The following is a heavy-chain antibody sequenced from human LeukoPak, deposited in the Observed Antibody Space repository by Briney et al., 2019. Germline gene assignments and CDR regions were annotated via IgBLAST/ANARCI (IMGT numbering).Heavy chain of an antibody. CDR1: GGSISSSNW. D-gene: IGHD1-14*01. CDR3: ARVSRLSGPLDY. V-gene: IGHV4-4*02. Sequence: SETLSLTCAVSGGSISSSNWWSWVRQPPGKGLEWIGEIYHSGSTYYNPSLKSRVTISVDRSKNQFSLKLSSVTAADTAVYYCARVSRLSGPLDYWGQGTLVTVSS. CDR2: IYHSGST. J-gene: IGHJ4*02.